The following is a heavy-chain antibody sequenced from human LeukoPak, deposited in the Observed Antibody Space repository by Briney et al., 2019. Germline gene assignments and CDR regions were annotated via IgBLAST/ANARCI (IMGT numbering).Heavy chain of an antibody. Sequence: SETLSLTCAVYGGSFSGYYWSWIRQPPGKGLEWIGEINHSGSTNYNPSLKSRVTISVDTSKNQFSLKLSSATAADTAVYYCAKPHDYFDYGGQEPLVTVPS. CDR3: AKPHDYFDY. CDR1: GGSFSGYY. V-gene: IGHV4-34*01. CDR2: INHSGST. J-gene: IGHJ4*02.